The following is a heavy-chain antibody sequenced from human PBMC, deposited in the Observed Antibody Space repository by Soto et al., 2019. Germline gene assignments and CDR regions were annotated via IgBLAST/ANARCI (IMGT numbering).Heavy chain of an antibody. D-gene: IGHD6-19*01. Sequence: GGSLRLSCAASGFTFSILAMGWVRQAPGKGLEWVSVIDYTGGTTYYTDSVKGRFIISRDNSKKILYLQTNSLRTEDTAIYYCAKDATRTSGWYYFDYWGRGALVTVSS. CDR1: GFTFSILA. CDR3: AKDATRTSGWYYFDY. CDR2: IDYTGGTT. V-gene: IGHV3-23*01. J-gene: IGHJ4*02.